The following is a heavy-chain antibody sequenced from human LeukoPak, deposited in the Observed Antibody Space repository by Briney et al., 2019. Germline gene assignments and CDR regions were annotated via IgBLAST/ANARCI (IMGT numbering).Heavy chain of an antibody. V-gene: IGHV3-21*01. D-gene: IGHD2-2*01. CDR3: ARADCSGSTCYLRRSWFDP. CDR1: GFTHSTFD. J-gene: IGHJ5*02. Sequence: GGSLRLSCAASGFTHSTFDMNWVRQAPGKGLAWVSSISTSSRYIYYRASGKGRFTISRDDAKNSLYLQMNSLRVEDTAVYYCARADCSGSTCYLRRSWFDPWGQGTLVTVSS. CDR2: ISTSSRYI.